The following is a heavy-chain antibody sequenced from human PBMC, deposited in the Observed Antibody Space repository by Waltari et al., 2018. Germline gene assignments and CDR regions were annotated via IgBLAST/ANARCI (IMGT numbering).Heavy chain of an antibody. D-gene: IGHD6-6*01. CDR3: ARDSSIYSSSPTWADY. V-gene: IGHV3-48*01. J-gene: IGHJ4*02. Sequence: EVQLVESGGGLVQPGGSLRLSCAASGFTFSSYSMNWVRQAPGKGLEWVSYISSSSSTLYYSDAVKGRFTISRDNAKNSLYLQMNSLRAEDTAVYYCARDSSIYSSSPTWADYWGQGTLVTVSS. CDR1: GFTFSSYS. CDR2: ISSSSSTL.